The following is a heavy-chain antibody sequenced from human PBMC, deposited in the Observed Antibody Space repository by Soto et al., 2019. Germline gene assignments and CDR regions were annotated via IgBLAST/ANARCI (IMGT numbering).Heavy chain of an antibody. J-gene: IGHJ3*02. CDR3: ARSIHRSGWSYDAFDI. CDR2: IWYDGSNK. CDR1: GFTLSSYG. Sequence: QVQLVESGGGVVQPGRSLRLSCAASGFTLSSYGIHWVRQAPGTGRECVAVIWYDGSNKYYADSVKVRFTISRDNSKNTLYLQMTSLRAEDTAVHYCARSIHRSGWSYDAFDIWGPGTMVTVSS. V-gene: IGHV3-33*01. D-gene: IGHD6-19*01.